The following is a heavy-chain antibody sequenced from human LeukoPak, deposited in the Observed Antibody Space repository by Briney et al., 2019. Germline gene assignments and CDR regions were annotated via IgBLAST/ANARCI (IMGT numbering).Heavy chain of an antibody. CDR3: ATERVLVGAIEYFQH. CDR1: GYIFTNYY. Sequence: GASVKVSCKASGYIFTNYYMHWVRQAPGKGLEWMGGFDPEDGETIYAQKFQGRVTMTEDTSTDTAYMELSSLRSEDTAVYYCATERVLVGAIEYFQHWGQGTLVTVSS. CDR2: FDPEDGET. J-gene: IGHJ1*01. D-gene: IGHD1-26*01. V-gene: IGHV1-24*01.